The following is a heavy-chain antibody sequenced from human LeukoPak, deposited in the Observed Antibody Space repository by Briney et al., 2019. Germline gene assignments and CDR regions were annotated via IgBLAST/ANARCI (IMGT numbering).Heavy chain of an antibody. J-gene: IGHJ4*02. CDR1: GFTFSSYW. V-gene: IGHV3-7*04. Sequence: QAGGSLRLSCAGSGFTFSSYWMTWVRQAPGKGLEWVASIKQDGSEKYYADSVKGRFTISRDNAKNSLYLQMNSLRAEDTPVYYCARIYCSGGSCTFDYWGQGTLVTVSS. CDR3: ARIYCSGGSCTFDY. CDR2: IKQDGSEK. D-gene: IGHD2-15*01.